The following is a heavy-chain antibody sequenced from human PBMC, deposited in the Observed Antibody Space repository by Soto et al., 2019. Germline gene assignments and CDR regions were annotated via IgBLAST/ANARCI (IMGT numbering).Heavy chain of an antibody. CDR2: ISYDGSTK. CDR3: ANEAELGAVAGTGLDWFDP. D-gene: IGHD6-19*01. J-gene: IGHJ5*02. Sequence: QVQLVESGGGVVQPGRSLRLSCAASGFTFSSYGMHWVRQAPGKGLEWVAVISYDGSTKYYADSVKGRFTISGDNYKNTLDLQMNGLRADDPAVYYCANEAELGAVAGTGLDWFDPWGQGTLVTVSS. CDR1: GFTFSSYG. V-gene: IGHV3-30*18.